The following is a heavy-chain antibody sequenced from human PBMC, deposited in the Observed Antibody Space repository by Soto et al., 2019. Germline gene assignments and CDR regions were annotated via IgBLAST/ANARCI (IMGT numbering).Heavy chain of an antibody. D-gene: IGHD5-18*01. CDR2: ISAYTGNT. Sequence: QVQLVQSGAEVKKPGASVKVSCKASGYTFTSDGICWVRQAPGQGLEWMGWISAYTGNTNYAQKLQGRVTMTTDTSTSTAYMELRSLRSDDTAVYYCARESGYSYGLLTYYYSYGMDVWGQGTTVTVSS. CDR1: GYTFTSDG. V-gene: IGHV1-18*01. CDR3: ARESGYSYGLLTYYYSYGMDV. J-gene: IGHJ6*02.